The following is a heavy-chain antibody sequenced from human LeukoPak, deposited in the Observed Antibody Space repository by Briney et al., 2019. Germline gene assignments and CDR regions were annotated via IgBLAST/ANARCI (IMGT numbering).Heavy chain of an antibody. J-gene: IGHJ4*02. Sequence: GGSLRLSCAASGFTFSSYAMSWVRQAPGKGLEWVSAISGSGGSTNYADSVKGRFTISRDNSKNTLYLQMNSLRAEDTAVYYCAKDSSGSLYYFDYWGQGALVTVSS. CDR3: AKDSSGSLYYFDY. V-gene: IGHV3-23*01. CDR2: ISGSGGST. D-gene: IGHD6-19*01. CDR1: GFTFSSYA.